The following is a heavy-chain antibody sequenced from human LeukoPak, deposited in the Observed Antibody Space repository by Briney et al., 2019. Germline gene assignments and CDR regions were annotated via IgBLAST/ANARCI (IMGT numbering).Heavy chain of an antibody. CDR3: AKDTMAYYCSSTSCPIDY. Sequence: PGGSLRLSCAASGFTFSSYGMHWVRQAPGKGLEWVAFIRYDGSNKYYADSVKGRFTISRDNSKNTLYLQMNSLRAEDTAVYYCAKDTMAYYCSSTSCPIDYWGQGTLVTVSS. CDR1: GFTFSSYG. V-gene: IGHV3-30*02. CDR2: IRYDGSNK. J-gene: IGHJ4*02. D-gene: IGHD2-2*01.